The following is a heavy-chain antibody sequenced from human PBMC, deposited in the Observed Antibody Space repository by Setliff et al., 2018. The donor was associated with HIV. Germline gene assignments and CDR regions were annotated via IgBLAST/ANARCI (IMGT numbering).Heavy chain of an antibody. CDR1: GGSISSDDHY. J-gene: IGHJ4*02. V-gene: IGHV4-30-4*01. D-gene: IGHD6-25*01. Sequence: SETLSLTCTVSGGSISSDDHYWSWIRQPPGKGLEWIGYIYHTGATYSKSSLESRLTISVDTSKNQFSLKLNSVTAADPSVYFCARMSISASVYFDYWGQGSQVTVSS. CDR3: ARMSISASVYFDY. CDR2: IYHTGAT.